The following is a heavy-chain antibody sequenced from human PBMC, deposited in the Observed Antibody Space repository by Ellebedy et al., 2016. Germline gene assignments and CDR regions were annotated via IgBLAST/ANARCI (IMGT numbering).Heavy chain of an antibody. CDR2: ISSNGGST. CDR3: ARVHTMVRGVIPYDAFDI. CDR1: GFTFSSYA. V-gene: IGHV3-64*01. J-gene: IGHJ3*02. Sequence: GGSLRLSCAASGFTFSSYAMHWVRQAPGKGLEYVSAISSNGGSTYYANSVKGRFTISRDNSKNTLYLQMGSLRAEDMAVYYCARVHTMVRGVIPYDAFDIWGQGTMVTVSS. D-gene: IGHD3-10*01.